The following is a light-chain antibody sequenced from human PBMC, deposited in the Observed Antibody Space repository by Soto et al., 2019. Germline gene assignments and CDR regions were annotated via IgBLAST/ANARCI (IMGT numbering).Light chain of an antibody. Sequence: DMQMTQSPSSLSASVGDRVTITCRASQSISNYLNWYQHKPGKAPKLLIYAASNLQSGVPSRFSGSGSGTDFTLTISSLQPEDFATYYCQQGYSAPGTFGPGTKLEIK. CDR1: QSISNY. V-gene: IGKV1-39*01. J-gene: IGKJ2*01. CDR2: AAS. CDR3: QQGYSAPGT.